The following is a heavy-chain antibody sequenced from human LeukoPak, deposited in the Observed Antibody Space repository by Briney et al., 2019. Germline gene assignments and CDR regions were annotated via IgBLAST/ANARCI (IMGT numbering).Heavy chain of an antibody. J-gene: IGHJ4*02. CDR1: GFSFSSYE. V-gene: IGHV3-23*01. D-gene: IGHD2-15*01. Sequence: GGSLRLSCAASGFSFSSYEMNWVRQAPGKGLEWVSAISGSGGSTYYADSVKGRFTISRDNSKNTLYLQMNSLRAEDTAVYYCANVAYPMVYFDYWGQGTLVTVSS. CDR3: ANVAYPMVYFDY. CDR2: ISGSGGST.